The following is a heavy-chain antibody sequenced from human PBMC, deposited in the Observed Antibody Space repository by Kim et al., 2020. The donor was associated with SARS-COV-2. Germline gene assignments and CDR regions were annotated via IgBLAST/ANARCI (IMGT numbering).Heavy chain of an antibody. D-gene: IGHD1-26*01. V-gene: IGHV3-48*03. CDR3: ARWDSGRYFDAFDI. Sequence: ADSVKGRFTISRDNAKNSLYLQMNSLRVEDTAVYYCARWDSGRYFDAFDIWGQGTMVTVSS. J-gene: IGHJ3*02.